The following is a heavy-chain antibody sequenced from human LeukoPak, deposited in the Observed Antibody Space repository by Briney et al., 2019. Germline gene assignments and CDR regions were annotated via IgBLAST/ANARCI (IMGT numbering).Heavy chain of an antibody. Sequence: PGGSLRLSCAASGFTFDDYAMHWVRQAPGKGLEWVSGISWNSGSIGYADSVKGRFTISRDNAKNSLYLQMNSLRAEDTALYYCAKGRLDCGGDCYYFDYWGQGTLVTVSS. CDR2: ISWNSGSI. J-gene: IGHJ4*02. D-gene: IGHD2-21*02. CDR1: GFTFDDYA. CDR3: AKGRLDCGGDCYYFDY. V-gene: IGHV3-9*01.